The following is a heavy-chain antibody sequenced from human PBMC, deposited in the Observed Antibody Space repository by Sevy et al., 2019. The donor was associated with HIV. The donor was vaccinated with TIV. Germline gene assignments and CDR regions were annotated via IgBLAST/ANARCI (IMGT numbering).Heavy chain of an antibody. CDR1: GFTLNNYP. CDR3: ARELYSSSFGYFDY. D-gene: IGHD6-6*01. J-gene: IGHJ4*02. V-gene: IGHV3-30-3*01. Sequence: GGSLRLSCVASGFTLNNYPTHWVRQAPGKGLEWEALISHDGSKKYYADSVKGRFTISRDTSKNTLYLQMNSLRADDTATYYCARELYSSSFGYFDYWGQGTLVTVSS. CDR2: ISHDGSKK.